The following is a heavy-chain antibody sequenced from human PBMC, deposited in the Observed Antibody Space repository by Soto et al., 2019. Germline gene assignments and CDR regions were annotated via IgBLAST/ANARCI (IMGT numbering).Heavy chain of an antibody. J-gene: IGHJ5*02. V-gene: IGHV6-1*01. CDR1: GDSVSSTSTA. CDR3: ARDWRPYSSSFGWFDP. D-gene: IGHD6-6*01. Sequence: SPTLSLTCAISGDSVSSTSTAWSWIRQSPSRGLEWLGRTYYRSNWYSDYAVSVKSRITINPDTSKNQFSLKLNSLTAADTAVYYCARDWRPYSSSFGWFDPWGQGTLVTVSS. CDR2: TYYRSNWYS.